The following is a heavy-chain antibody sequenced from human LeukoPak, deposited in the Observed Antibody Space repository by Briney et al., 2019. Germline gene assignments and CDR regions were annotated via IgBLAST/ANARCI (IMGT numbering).Heavy chain of an antibody. CDR1: GFTFSSHW. Sequence: GGSLRLSCAASGFTFSSHWMTWVRQAPGKGLQWVASIKPDGGDKYYVDSVKGRFIISRDNARNSLFLQMNSLRVEDTAVYYCARHSDRRDDYWGQGTLVAVSS. CDR2: IKPDGGDK. J-gene: IGHJ4*02. V-gene: IGHV3-7*05. CDR3: ARHSDRRDDY.